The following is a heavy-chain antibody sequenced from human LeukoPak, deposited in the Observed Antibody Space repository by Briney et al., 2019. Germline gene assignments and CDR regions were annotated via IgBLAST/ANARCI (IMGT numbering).Heavy chain of an antibody. D-gene: IGHD4-23*01. J-gene: IGHJ4*02. V-gene: IGHV1-8*01. CDR2: MNPNSGNT. CDR1: GYTFTSYD. Sequence: ASVKVSCKASGYTFTSYDINWVRQATGQGLEWMGWMNPNSGNTGYAQKFQGRVTMTRNTSISTAYMELSSLRSEDTAVYYCARVTTVVTPTDYWGQGTLVTVSS. CDR3: ARVTTVVTPTDY.